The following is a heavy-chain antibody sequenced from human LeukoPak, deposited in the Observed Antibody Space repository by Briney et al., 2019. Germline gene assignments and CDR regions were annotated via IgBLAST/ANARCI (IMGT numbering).Heavy chain of an antibody. Sequence: SETLSLTCTVSGGSISSYYWSWIRQPPGKGLEWIGYTYYSGSTNYNPSLKSRVTISVDTSKNQFSLKLSSVTAADTAVYYCARDAVGFRGVIDYWGQGTLVTVSS. J-gene: IGHJ4*02. V-gene: IGHV4-59*01. D-gene: IGHD3-10*01. CDR3: ARDAVGFRGVIDY. CDR1: GGSISSYY. CDR2: TYYSGST.